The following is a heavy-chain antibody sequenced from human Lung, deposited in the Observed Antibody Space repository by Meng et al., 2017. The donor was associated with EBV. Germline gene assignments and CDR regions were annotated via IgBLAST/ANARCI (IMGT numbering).Heavy chain of an antibody. Sequence: QLVQSGAEVKKPGASVKVSCKASGYTLTSYAMHWGRQAPGQRLEWMGRINAGNGNTKYSQRFQGRVTITRDTSASTAYMELRSLRSDDTAVYYCAASSSSWYQNWFDPWGQGTLVTVSS. CDR3: AASSSSWYQNWFDP. D-gene: IGHD6-13*01. CDR1: GYTLTSYA. CDR2: INAGNGNT. J-gene: IGHJ5*02. V-gene: IGHV1-3*01.